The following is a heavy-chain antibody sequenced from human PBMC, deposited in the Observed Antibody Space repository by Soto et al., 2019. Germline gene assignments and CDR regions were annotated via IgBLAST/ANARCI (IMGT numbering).Heavy chain of an antibody. CDR3: AREGVSVDAFDV. CDR1: GFIFSSFE. CDR2: ISEGGSTI. J-gene: IGHJ3*01. Sequence: PGGSLRLSCAASGFIFSSFEMNWVRQAPGKGLEWVSYISEGGSTIYYADSVKGRFTISRDNARNSLYLQMSSLRAEDTAVYYCAREGVSVDAFDVWGQGTMVTVSS. V-gene: IGHV3-48*03. D-gene: IGHD3-3*01.